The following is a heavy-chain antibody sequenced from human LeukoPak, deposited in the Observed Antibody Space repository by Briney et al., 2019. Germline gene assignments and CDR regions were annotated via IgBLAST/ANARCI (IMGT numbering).Heavy chain of an antibody. V-gene: IGHV4-4*02. D-gene: IGHD3-22*01. CDR3: ARAGLWWKTNYYDREDVKLDY. J-gene: IGHJ4*02. Sequence: PSGTLSLTCAVSGGSISSCNWWSWVRQPPGKGLEWIGEIHHSGSTNYNPSLKSRVTISVDTSKNQFSLKLSSVTAADTAVYYCARAGLWWKTNYYDREDVKLDYWGQGTLVTVSS. CDR2: IHHSGST. CDR1: GGSISSCNW.